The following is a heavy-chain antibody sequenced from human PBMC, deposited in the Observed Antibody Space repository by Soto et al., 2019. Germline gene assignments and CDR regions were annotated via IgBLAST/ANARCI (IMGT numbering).Heavy chain of an antibody. Sequence: QVQLQESGPGLVKPSQTLSLTCTVSGDSIRSGDYYWSWIRQPPGKALEWIGYIYYSGSTYYNPSLKSRVTISVDTSKNQFSLKLSSVTAAVTAVYYCARDRGVGATTDYCGQGTLVTVSS. J-gene: IGHJ4*02. D-gene: IGHD1-26*01. CDR3: ARDRGVGATTDY. V-gene: IGHV4-30-4*01. CDR1: GDSIRSGDYY. CDR2: IYYSGST.